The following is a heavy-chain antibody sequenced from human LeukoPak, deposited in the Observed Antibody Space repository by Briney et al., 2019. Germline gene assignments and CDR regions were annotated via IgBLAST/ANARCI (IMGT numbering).Heavy chain of an antibody. CDR1: GFTVSSNY. V-gene: IGHV3-15*01. D-gene: IGHD6-13*01. J-gene: IGHJ4*02. CDR2: IKSKTDGGTT. CDR3: TTGPGIAIELDY. Sequence: PGGSLRLSCAASGFTVSSNYMSWVRQAPGKGLEWVGRIKSKTDGGTTDYAAPVKGRFTISRDDSKSTLYLQMNSLKTEDTAVYYCTTGPGIAIELDYWGQGTLVTVSS.